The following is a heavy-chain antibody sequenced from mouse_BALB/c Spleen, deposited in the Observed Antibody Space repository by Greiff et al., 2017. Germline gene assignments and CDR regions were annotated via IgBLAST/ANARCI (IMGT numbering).Heavy chain of an antibody. J-gene: IGHJ2*01. CDR1: GFTFSSYT. Sequence: EVNVVESGGGLVKPGGSLKLSCAASGFTFSSYTMSWVRQTPEKRLEWVATISSGGSYTYYPDSVKGRFTISRDNAKNTLYLQMSSLKSEDTAMYYCTRAKYFDYWGQGTTLTVSS. CDR3: TRAKYFDY. V-gene: IGHV5-6-4*01. CDR2: ISSGGSYT.